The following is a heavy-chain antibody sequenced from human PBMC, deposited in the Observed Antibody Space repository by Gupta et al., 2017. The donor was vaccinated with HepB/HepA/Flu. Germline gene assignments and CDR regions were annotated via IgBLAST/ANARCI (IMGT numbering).Heavy chain of an antibody. D-gene: IGHD3-10*01. CDR3: ARLDLLLWAFDY. CDR1: GGSVSSGGYS. J-gene: IGHJ4*02. V-gene: IGHV4-31*03. CDR2: IHYSGST. Sequence: QVQLQESGPGLVKPSQTLSLTCSVSGGSVSSGGYSWSWIRQLPGKGREWIGYIHYSGSTYYNPSLKSRVTISVDTSKNQFSLKLRSVTAADTAVYYCARLDLLLWAFDYWGQGALVTVSS.